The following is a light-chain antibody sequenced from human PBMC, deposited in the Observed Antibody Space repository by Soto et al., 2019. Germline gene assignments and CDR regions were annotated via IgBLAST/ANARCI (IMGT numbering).Light chain of an antibody. J-gene: IGLJ3*02. CDR1: SSDVGAYNY. V-gene: IGLV2-14*01. Sequence: QSALTQPASVSGSPGQSITISCTGTSSDVGAYNYVSWFQHHPGKAPKLIIYEVTNRPSGVSNRFSGSKSGNTASLTISGLQAEDEADYYCSSYTGTFTWVFGGGTKLTVL. CDR3: SSYTGTFTWV. CDR2: EVT.